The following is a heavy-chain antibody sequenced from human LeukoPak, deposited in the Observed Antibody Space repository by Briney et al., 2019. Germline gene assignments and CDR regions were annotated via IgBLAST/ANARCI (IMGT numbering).Heavy chain of an antibody. CDR1: GYTFTGYY. Sequence: ASVKVSCKASGYTFTGYYMHWVRQAPGQGLEWMGWINPNSGGTNYAQKFQGRVTMTRDTSISTAYMELSRLRSDDTAVYYCARNMYTSGWTTGYWGQGTLVTVSS. CDR2: INPNSGGT. V-gene: IGHV1-2*02. CDR3: ARNMYTSGWTTGY. D-gene: IGHD6-19*01. J-gene: IGHJ4*02.